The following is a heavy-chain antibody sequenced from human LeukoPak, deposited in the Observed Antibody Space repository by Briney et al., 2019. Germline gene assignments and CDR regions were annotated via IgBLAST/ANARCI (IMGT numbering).Heavy chain of an antibody. CDR3: ARLIRGDIAAAGTFDY. CDR2: IYYSGST. CDR1: GGSISSGSYY. D-gene: IGHD6-13*01. Sequence: SETLSLTCTVSGGSISSGSYYWGWIRQPPGKGLEWIGSIYYSGSTYYNPSLKSRVTISVDTSKNQFSLKLSSVTAADTAVYYCARLIRGDIAAAGTFDYWGQGTLVTVSS. V-gene: IGHV4-39*01. J-gene: IGHJ4*02.